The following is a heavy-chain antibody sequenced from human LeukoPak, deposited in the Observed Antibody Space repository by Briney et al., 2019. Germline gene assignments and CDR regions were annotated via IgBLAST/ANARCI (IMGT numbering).Heavy chain of an antibody. D-gene: IGHD3-9*01. CDR3: ADLRYFDWLGAFDI. CDR1: GGSISSGGYY. V-gene: IGHV4-31*03. J-gene: IGHJ3*02. CDR2: IYYSGST. Sequence: SETLSLTCTVSGGSISSGGYYWRWIRQHPGKGLEWIGYIYYSGSTYYNPSLKSRVTISVDTSKNQFSLKLSSVTAADTAVYYCADLRYFDWLGAFDIWGQGTMVTVSS.